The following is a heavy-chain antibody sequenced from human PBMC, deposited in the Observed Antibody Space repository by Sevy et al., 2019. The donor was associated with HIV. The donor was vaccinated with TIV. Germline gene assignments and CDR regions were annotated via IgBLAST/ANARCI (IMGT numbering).Heavy chain of an antibody. CDR3: ARRYIWNNGWFDP. Sequence: SETLSLTCTVSGGSISSTNYYWGWIRQPPGKGLEWIGSIYYRGNTNYNPSLTSRVTISVATSKNQFSLKLTSVTAADTAVYYCARRYIWNNGWFDPWGQGTLVTVSS. CDR1: GGSISSTNYY. D-gene: IGHD1-20*01. J-gene: IGHJ5*02. CDR2: IYYRGNT. V-gene: IGHV4-39*01.